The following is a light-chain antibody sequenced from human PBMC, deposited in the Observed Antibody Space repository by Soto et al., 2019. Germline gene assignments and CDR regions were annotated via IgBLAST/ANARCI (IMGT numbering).Light chain of an antibody. Sequence: EIVVTQSPATLSLSPGERATLSCRTSQSVSTYLAWYQQRPGQAPRLLFSDASNRAPDTPARFSGSGSRTNFTLTISSLEPEDFAVYYCQQRGNWPIAFGQETRLEIK. CDR2: DAS. V-gene: IGKV3-11*01. CDR3: QQRGNWPIA. J-gene: IGKJ5*01. CDR1: QSVSTY.